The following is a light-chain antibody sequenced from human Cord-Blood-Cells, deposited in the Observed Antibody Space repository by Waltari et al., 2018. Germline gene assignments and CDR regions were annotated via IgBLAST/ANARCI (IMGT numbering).Light chain of an antibody. CDR2: EDN. Sequence: NFMPTQPHSVSESPGKTVTISCTRSSGSIASNYVQRYQQRPGSSPTPVIYEDNQRPSGVPDRFSGSIDSSSNSASLTISGLKTEDEADYYCQSYDSSIWVFGGGTKLTVL. J-gene: IGLJ3*02. CDR1: SGSIASNY. V-gene: IGLV6-57*01. CDR3: QSYDSSIWV.